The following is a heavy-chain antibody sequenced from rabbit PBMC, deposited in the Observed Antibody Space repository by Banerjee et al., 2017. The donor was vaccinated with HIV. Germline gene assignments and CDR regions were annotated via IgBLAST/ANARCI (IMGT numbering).Heavy chain of an antibody. CDR1: GFSFSSSYW. J-gene: IGHJ6*01. CDR2: ITYRGSA. Sequence: QSLEESGGDLVKPGGTLTLTCTASGFSFSSSYWICWVRQAPGKGLEYIGYITYRGSAYYASWAKGRFTISKTSSTAVTLQMTSLTAADTATYFCARDLSYGGYGAMDLWGPGTLVTVS. V-gene: IGHV1S40*01. CDR3: ARDLSYGGYGAMDL. D-gene: IGHD6-1*01.